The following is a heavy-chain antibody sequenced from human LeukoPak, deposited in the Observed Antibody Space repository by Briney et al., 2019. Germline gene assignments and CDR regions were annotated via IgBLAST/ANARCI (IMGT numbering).Heavy chain of an antibody. CDR3: ARDLVGYGDYVKGKYYYYMDV. CDR2: IYYSGST. Sequence: PSETLSLTCTVSGGSISSYYWSWIRQPPGKGLEWIGYIYYSGSTNYNPSLKSRVTISVDTSKNQFSLKLSSVTAADTAVCYCARDLVGYGDYVKGKYYYYMDVWGKGTTVTVSS. V-gene: IGHV4-59*01. D-gene: IGHD4-17*01. CDR1: GGSISSYY. J-gene: IGHJ6*03.